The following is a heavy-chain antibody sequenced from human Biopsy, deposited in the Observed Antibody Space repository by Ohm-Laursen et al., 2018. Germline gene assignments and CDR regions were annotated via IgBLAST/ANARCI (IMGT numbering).Heavy chain of an antibody. V-gene: IGHV3-30*18. D-gene: IGHD3-10*01. CDR1: GFTFSNYA. J-gene: IGHJ2*01. CDR3: VKDVKERIGWFGYFDL. Sequence: SLSLSCAASGFTFSNYAMHWVRQAPGKGLAWVAVISYHGSDKYYAGSVQGRFIISRDNSNNTLYVQMNSLRHEDTAVYYCVKDVKERIGWFGYFDLWGRGTLVTVSS. CDR2: ISYHGSDK.